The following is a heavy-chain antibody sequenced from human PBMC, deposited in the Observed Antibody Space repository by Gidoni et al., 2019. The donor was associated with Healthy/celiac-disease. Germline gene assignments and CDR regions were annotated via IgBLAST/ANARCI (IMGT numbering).Heavy chain of an antibody. CDR1: GFTFSSYA. V-gene: IGHV3-23*01. CDR2: ISGSGAST. D-gene: IGHD1-26*01. Sequence: EVQLLESGGGLVQPGGSLRLSCAASGFTFSSYAMSWVRQAPGTGLEWVSAISGSGASTSYADSVKGRFTISRDNSKNTLYLQMNSLRAEDTAVYYCSRKVVGATRYFDYWGQGTLVTVSS. CDR3: SRKVVGATRYFDY. J-gene: IGHJ4*02.